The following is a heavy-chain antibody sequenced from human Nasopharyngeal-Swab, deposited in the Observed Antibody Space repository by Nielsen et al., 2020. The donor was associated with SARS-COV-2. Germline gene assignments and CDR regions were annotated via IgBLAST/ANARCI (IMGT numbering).Heavy chain of an antibody. D-gene: IGHD2-2*01. CDR2: INTNTGNP. CDR1: GYTFTNYA. CDR3: ARDLVGLGYY. V-gene: IGHV7-4-1*02. Sequence: ASVKVSGKASGYTFTNYAMNWVRQTPGQGLEWMGWINTNTGNPMYAQGFTGRFVFSLDTSVSTAYLQISSLKAEDTAVYYCARDLVGLGYYWGQGTLVTVSS. J-gene: IGHJ4*02.